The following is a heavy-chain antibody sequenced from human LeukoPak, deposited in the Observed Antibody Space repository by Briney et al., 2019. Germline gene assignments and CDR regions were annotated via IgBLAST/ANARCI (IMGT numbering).Heavy chain of an antibody. CDR2: ISSSSSYI. CDR1: GFTFSGYS. V-gene: IGHV3-21*01. Sequence: PGGSLRLSCEASGFTFSGYSMNWVRQAPGKGLEWVSSISSSSSYIYYADSVKGRFTISRDNAKNSLYLQMNSLRAEDTAVYYCARVRGYSYGPLDYWGQGTLVTVSS. CDR3: ARVRGYSYGPLDY. D-gene: IGHD5-18*01. J-gene: IGHJ4*02.